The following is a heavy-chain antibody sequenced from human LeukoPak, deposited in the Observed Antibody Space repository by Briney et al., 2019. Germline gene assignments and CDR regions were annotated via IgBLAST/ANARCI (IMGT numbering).Heavy chain of an antibody. D-gene: IGHD5-18*01. CDR2: VYTSGST. CDR3: ARDAAGYSYGRGIDY. J-gene: IGHJ4*02. CDR1: GGSISSYY. V-gene: IGHV4-4*07. Sequence: PSETLSLTCTVSGGSISSYYWSWLRQPAGKGLEWIGRVYTSGSTNYNPSLKSRVTMSVDTSKNQFSLKLSSVTAADTAVYYCARDAAGYSYGRGIDYWGQGTLVTVSS.